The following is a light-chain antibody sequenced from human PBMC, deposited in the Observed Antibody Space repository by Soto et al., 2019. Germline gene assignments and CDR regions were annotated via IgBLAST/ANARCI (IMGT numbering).Light chain of an antibody. V-gene: IGLV2-14*01. CDR2: DVS. CDR1: SSDVGGYNY. Sequence: QSVLTQPASVSGSPGQSITISCTGTSSDVGGYNYVSWYQQHPGEAPELMIYDVSNRPSGVSNRFSGSKSGNTASLTISGLQAEDEADYYCSSKTSTGTVVFGGGTKVTVL. J-gene: IGLJ2*01. CDR3: SSKTSTGTVV.